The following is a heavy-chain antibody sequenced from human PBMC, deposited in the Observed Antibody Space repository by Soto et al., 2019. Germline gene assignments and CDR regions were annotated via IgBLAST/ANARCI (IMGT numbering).Heavy chain of an antibody. CDR3: GRAAAPGTVDY. CDR1: GFTFSSYW. D-gene: IGHD6-13*01. Sequence: EVQLVESGGGLVQPGGSLRLSCVASGFTFSSYWMSWVRQAPGKGLEWVANINEDGSEEYYVDSVKGRFTISRDNAKNSLYLHMNSLRAEDTAVYYCGRAAAPGTVDYWGQGTLVTVSS. CDR2: INEDGSEE. V-gene: IGHV3-7*01. J-gene: IGHJ4*02.